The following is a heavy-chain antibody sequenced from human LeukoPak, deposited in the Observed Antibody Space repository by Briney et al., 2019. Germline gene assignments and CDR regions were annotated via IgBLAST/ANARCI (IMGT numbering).Heavy chain of an antibody. CDR1: GFTFSDYY. D-gene: IGHD6-13*01. V-gene: IGHV3-11*01. CDR3: ARDKARIAAAGRRAFDI. J-gene: IGHJ3*02. Sequence: PGGSLRLSCAASGFTFSDYYMSWIRQAPGKGLEWVSYISSSGSTIYYADSVKGRFTISRDNAKNSLYLQMNSLRAEDTAVYYCARDKARIAAAGRRAFDIWGQGTMVTVSS. CDR2: ISSSGSTI.